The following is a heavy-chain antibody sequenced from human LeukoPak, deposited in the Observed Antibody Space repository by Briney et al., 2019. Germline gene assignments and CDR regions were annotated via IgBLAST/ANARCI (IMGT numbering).Heavy chain of an antibody. J-gene: IGHJ4*02. CDR3: AIGDSLGELSSSFEY. V-gene: IGHV3-30*04. CDR2: VSYDGSNK. D-gene: IGHD3-16*02. CDR1: GFTFSNYA. Sequence: TGGSLRLSCAASGFTFSNYAMHWVRQAPDKGLELVADVSYDGSNKYYADSVKGRFTVSRDNSKNTLYLQMNSLRAEDTAVYYCAIGDSLGELSSSFEYWGQGTLVTVSS.